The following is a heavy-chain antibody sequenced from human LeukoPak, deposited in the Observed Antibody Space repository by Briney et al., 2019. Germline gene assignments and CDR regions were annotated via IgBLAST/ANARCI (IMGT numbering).Heavy chain of an antibody. V-gene: IGHV3-74*01. CDR3: ERAPFFDF. CDR2: INSDGSST. CDR1: GFTFSSYW. Sequence: GGSLRLSCAASGFTFSSYWMHWVRQAPGKGLVWVSRINSDGSSTSYADSVKGRFATSREKAKNTLYLKKNRLRAEGTAVFYCERAPFFDFGGRGPLLTV. J-gene: IGHJ4*02.